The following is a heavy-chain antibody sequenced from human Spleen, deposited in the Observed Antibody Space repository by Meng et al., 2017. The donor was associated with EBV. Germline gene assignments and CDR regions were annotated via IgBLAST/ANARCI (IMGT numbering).Heavy chain of an antibody. CDR1: GFSFSSFW. CDR3: SRDLAGPFDD. V-gene: IGHV3-74*03. Sequence: VQLVGSWGALVQPGGSLRLSCAVSGFSFSSFWMHWVRQVPGRGLVWIARIDENGRTTTYADSVKGRFTISRDNTRNTLYLQMHSLRAEDTAVYFCSRDLAGPFDDWGQGTLVTVSS. J-gene: IGHJ4*02. CDR2: IDENGRTT.